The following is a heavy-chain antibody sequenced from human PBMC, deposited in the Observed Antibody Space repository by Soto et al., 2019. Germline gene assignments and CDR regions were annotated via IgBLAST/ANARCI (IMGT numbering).Heavy chain of an antibody. CDR1: GFTFSSYG. CDR2: ISYDGSNK. CDR3: AKDRTKQNIVVVTAPIDY. V-gene: IGHV3-30*18. Sequence: PGGSLRLSCAASGFTFSSYGMHWVRQAPGKGLEWVAVISYDGSNKYYADSVKGRFTISRDNSKNTLYLQMNSLRAEDTAVYYCAKDRTKQNIVVVTAPIDYWGQGTLVTSPQ. J-gene: IGHJ4*02. D-gene: IGHD2-21*02.